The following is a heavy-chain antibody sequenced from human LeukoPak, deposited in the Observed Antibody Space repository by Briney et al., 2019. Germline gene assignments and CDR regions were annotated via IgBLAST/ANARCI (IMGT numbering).Heavy chain of an antibody. V-gene: IGHV4-39*07. CDR2: IYYSGST. CDR1: GGSFSSYY. CDR3: ARVDTAMVSFDY. D-gene: IGHD5-18*01. Sequence: SETLSLTCAVYGGSFSSYYWGWIRQPPGKGLEWIGSIYYSGSTYYNPSLKSRVTISVDTSKNQFSLKLSSVTAADTAVYYCARVDTAMVSFDYWGQGTLVTVSS. J-gene: IGHJ4*02.